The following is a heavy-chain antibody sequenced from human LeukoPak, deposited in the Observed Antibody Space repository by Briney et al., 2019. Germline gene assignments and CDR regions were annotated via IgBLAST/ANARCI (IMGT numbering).Heavy chain of an antibody. V-gene: IGHV4-4*07. D-gene: IGHD6-13*01. CDR2: IYTSGST. CDR3: ASSRWPRDANFDY. CDR1: GGSFSIYY. Sequence: PSETLSLTCTVSGGSFSIYYWSWIRQPAGKGLEWIGRIYTSGSTNYNPSLKSRVIISLDTSTNHVSLRLSSVTAADTAVYYCASSRWPRDANFDYWGQGTLVTVSS. J-gene: IGHJ4*02.